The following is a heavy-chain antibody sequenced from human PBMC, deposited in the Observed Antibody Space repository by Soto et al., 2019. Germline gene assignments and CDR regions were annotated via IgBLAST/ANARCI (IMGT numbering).Heavy chain of an antibody. J-gene: IGHJ2*01. D-gene: IGHD6-13*01. CDR1: GFTFSSYA. CDR2: ISGSGGST. CDR3: AKGLNAAAGTISPPGYFHL. V-gene: IGHV3-23*01. Sequence: EVQLLESGGGLVQPGGSLRLSCAASGFTFSSYAMSWVRQAPGKGLEWVSAISGSGGSTYYADSVKGRFTISRDNSKNTLYLQMNSLRAEDTAVYYCAKGLNAAAGTISPPGYFHLWGRVTLVTVSS.